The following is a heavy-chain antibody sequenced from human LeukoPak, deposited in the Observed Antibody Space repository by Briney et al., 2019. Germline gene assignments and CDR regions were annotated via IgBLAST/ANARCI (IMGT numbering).Heavy chain of an antibody. J-gene: IGHJ4*02. CDR2: ISSSSSYI. Sequence: GGSLRLSCAASGFTFSSYSMNWVRQAPGKGLEWVSSISSSSSYIYYADSVKGRFTISRDNARNSLYLQMNSLRAEDTAVYYCARDIRPAPAPIDYWGQGTLVTVSS. D-gene: IGHD2-2*02. V-gene: IGHV3-21*01. CDR3: ARDIRPAPAPIDY. CDR1: GFTFSSYS.